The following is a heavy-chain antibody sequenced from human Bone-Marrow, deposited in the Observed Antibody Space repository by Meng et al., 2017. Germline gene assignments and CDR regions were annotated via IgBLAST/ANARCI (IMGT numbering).Heavy chain of an antibody. Sequence: GSLRLSCTVSGGSISSSSYYWGWIRQPPGKGLEWIGSIYYSGSTYYNPSLKSRVTISVDTSKNQFSLKLSSVTAADTAVYYCARGYSVGATSVYYFDYWGQGTLVTVSS. V-gene: IGHV4-39*07. CDR3: ARGYSVGATSVYYFDY. J-gene: IGHJ4*02. D-gene: IGHD1-26*01. CDR1: GGSISSSSYY. CDR2: IYYSGST.